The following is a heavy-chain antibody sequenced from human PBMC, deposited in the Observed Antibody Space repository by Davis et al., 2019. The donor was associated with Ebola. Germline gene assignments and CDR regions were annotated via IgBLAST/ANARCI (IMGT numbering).Heavy chain of an antibody. CDR2: INAGNGNT. CDR3: ASEYCSSTSCIP. Sequence: ASVKVSCKASGYTFTSYAMHWVRQAPGQRLEWMGWINAGNGNTKYSQKFQGRVTITRDTFASTAYMELSSLRSEDTAVYYCASEYCSSTSCIPWGQGTLVTVSS. V-gene: IGHV1-3*01. J-gene: IGHJ5*02. CDR1: GYTFTSYA. D-gene: IGHD2-2*01.